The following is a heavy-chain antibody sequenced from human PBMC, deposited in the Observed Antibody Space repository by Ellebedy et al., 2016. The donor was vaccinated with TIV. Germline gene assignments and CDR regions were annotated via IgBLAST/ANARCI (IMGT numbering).Heavy chain of an antibody. V-gene: IGHV4-39*01. CDR1: GGSISSSSYY. CDR2: IYYSGST. CDR3: AREPALTVTTLTGADY. Sequence: MPSETLSLTCTVSGGSISSSSYYRGWIRQPPGKGLEWIGSIYYSGSTYYNPSLKSRVTISVDTSKNQFPLKLSSVTAADTAVYYCAREPALTVTTLTGADYWGQGTLVTVSS. J-gene: IGHJ4*02. D-gene: IGHD4-17*01.